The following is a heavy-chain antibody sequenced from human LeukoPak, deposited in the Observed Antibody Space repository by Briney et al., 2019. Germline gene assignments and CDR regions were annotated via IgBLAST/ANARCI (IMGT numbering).Heavy chain of an antibody. Sequence: TASETLSLTCAVYGGSFSGYYWSWIRQPPGKGLEWIGEINHSGSTNYNPSLKSRVTISVDTSKNQFSLKLSSVTAVDTAVYYCARGRNDSYYFDYWGQGTLVTVSS. CDR2: INHSGST. J-gene: IGHJ4*02. D-gene: IGHD2-21*01. CDR3: ARGRNDSYYFDY. CDR1: GGSFSGYY. V-gene: IGHV4-34*01.